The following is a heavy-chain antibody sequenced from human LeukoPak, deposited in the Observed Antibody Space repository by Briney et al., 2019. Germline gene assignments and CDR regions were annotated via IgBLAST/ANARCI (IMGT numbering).Heavy chain of an antibody. CDR2: ISYDGTYK. J-gene: IGHJ4*02. CDR3: AKKSQPGVDMATIHFDH. V-gene: IGHV3-30*18. Sequence: PGGSPRLSCAASGFTFSTYGMHWVRQAPGKGLEWVAIISYDGTYKYYADSVKGRFTISRDNSENTLYLQMNSLRAEDTAVYYCAKKSQPGVDMATIHFDHGGQGTLVTVSS. D-gene: IGHD5-24*01. CDR1: GFTFSTYG.